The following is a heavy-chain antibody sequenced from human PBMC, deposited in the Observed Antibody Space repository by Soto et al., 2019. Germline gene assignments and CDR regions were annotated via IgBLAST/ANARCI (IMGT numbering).Heavy chain of an antibody. Sequence: PGGSLRLSCAGTGLTVSSSYMSWVRQAPGKGLEWVSIIYSGGSTYYADSVKGRFTISRDNSKNTLYLQMNSLRAEDTAVYYCARGRYSSDWYFDLWGRGTLVTVSS. J-gene: IGHJ2*01. CDR1: GLTVSSSY. CDR3: ARGRYSSDWYFDL. D-gene: IGHD1-1*01. V-gene: IGHV3-53*01. CDR2: IYSGGST.